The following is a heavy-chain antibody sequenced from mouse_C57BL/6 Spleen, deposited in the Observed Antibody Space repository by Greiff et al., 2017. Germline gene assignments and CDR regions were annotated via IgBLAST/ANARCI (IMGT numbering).Heavy chain of an antibody. CDR3: AKSLRGAMGY. CDR2: IYPGGGYT. CDR1: GYTFTNYW. V-gene: IGHV1-63*01. D-gene: IGHD1-1*01. J-gene: IGHJ4*01. Sequence: QVQLKESGAELVRPGTSVKMSCKASGYTFTNYWIGWAKQRPGHGLEWIGDIYPGGGYTNYNEKFKGKATLTADKSSSPAYMQFSSLTSEDSAIYYCAKSLRGAMGYWGQGTSVTVSS.